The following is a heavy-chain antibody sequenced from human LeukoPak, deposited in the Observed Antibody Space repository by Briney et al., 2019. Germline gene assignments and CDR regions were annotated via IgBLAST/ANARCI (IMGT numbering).Heavy chain of an antibody. CDR2: INHSGSA. V-gene: IGHV4-34*01. CDR3: ARGQGTVTTH. D-gene: IGHD4-11*01. J-gene: IGHJ4*02. Sequence: SETLSLTCAVYGGSFSGYYWTWIRQPPGKGLEWIGEINHSGSANYNPSLMSRVTISLDTSKNHFSLNLSSVTAADTAVYYCARGQGTVTTHWGQGTLVTVSS. CDR1: GGSFSGYY.